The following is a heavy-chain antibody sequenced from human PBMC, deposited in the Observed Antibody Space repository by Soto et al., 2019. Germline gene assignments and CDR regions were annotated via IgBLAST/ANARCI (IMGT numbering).Heavy chain of an antibody. CDR1: GGTFRNYP. V-gene: IGHV1-69*02. Sequence: QVQLVQSGTEVKKPGSSVKVSCKASGGTFRNYPLNWVRQAPGQGLEWMGSIFPLTDIPDYAQNFQATLTISADKSTSTAYMELSSLTSDDTAMYFCARGPLVVLNYFESWGQGTLVTVSS. J-gene: IGHJ4*02. CDR2: IFPLTDIP. CDR3: ARGPLVVLNYFES.